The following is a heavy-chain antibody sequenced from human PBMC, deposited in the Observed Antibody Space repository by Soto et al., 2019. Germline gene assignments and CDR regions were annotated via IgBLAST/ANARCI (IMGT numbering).Heavy chain of an antibody. CDR3: AKVHVLRFLEWLSRNVYFDY. J-gene: IGHJ4*02. V-gene: IGHV3-23*01. D-gene: IGHD3-3*01. CDR2: ISGSGGST. CDR1: GFTFSSYA. Sequence: EVQLLESGGGLVQPGGSLRLSCAASGFTFSSYAMSWVRQAPGKGLEWVSAISGSGGSTYYADSVKGRFTISGDNSKNTLYLQMNSLRAEDTAVYYCAKVHVLRFLEWLSRNVYFDYWGQGTLVTVSS.